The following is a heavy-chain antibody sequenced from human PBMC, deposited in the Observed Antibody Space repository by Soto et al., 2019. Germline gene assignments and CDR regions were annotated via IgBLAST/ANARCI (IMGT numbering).Heavy chain of an antibody. D-gene: IGHD4-17*01. CDR2: IYYSGST. Sequence: TLSLTCTVSGGSISSGGYYWSWIRQHPGKGLEWIGYIYYSGSTYYNPSLKSRVTISVDTSKNQFSLKLSSVTAADTAVYYCARGRPGDYGDYEYYFDYWGQGTLVTVSS. CDR1: GGSISSGGYY. J-gene: IGHJ4*02. CDR3: ARGRPGDYGDYEYYFDY. V-gene: IGHV4-31*03.